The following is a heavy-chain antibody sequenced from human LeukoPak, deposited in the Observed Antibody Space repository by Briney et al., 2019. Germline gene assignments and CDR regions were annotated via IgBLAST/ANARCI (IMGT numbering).Heavy chain of an antibody. D-gene: IGHD5-18*01. CDR1: GGSFSGYY. V-gene: IGHV4-34*01. CDR3: ARGWIQLWFNY. J-gene: IGHJ4*02. Sequence: SETLSLTCAVYGGSFSGYYWSWIRQPPGKGLEWIGEINHSGSTNYNPSLKSRVTISVDTSKNQFSLKLSSVTAADTAVYYCARGWIQLWFNYWGQGTLVTVSS. CDR2: INHSGST.